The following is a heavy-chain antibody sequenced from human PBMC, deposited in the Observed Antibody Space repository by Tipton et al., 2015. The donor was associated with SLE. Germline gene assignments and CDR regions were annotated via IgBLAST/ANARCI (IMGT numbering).Heavy chain of an antibody. CDR3: AREDYDILTGYPGYFDY. J-gene: IGHJ4*02. CDR1: GGSISSHY. V-gene: IGHV4-59*11. D-gene: IGHD3-9*01. Sequence: TLSLTCTVSGGSISSHYWSWIRQPPGKGLEWIGYIYYSGSTNYNPSLKSRVTISVDTSKNQFSLKLSSVTAADTAVYYCAREDYDILTGYPGYFDYWGQGTLVTVSS. CDR2: IYYSGST.